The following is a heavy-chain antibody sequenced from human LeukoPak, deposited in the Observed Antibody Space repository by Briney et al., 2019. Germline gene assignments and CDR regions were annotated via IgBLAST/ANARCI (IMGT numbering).Heavy chain of an antibody. Sequence: TLSLTCTVSGGSISPYYWSWLRQPPGKGLEWLALIYWDDDKRYSPSLKSRVTITKDTSKNQVVLTMTNMDPVDTATYYCSRTRRGQIGWTNDYWGQGTLVTVSS. D-gene: IGHD6-19*01. CDR1: GGSISPYYW. J-gene: IGHJ4*02. CDR2: IYWDDDK. CDR3: SRTRRGQIGWTNDY. V-gene: IGHV2-5*08.